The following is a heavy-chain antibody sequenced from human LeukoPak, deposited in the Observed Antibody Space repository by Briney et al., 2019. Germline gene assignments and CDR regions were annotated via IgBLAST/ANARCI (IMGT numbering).Heavy chain of an antibody. CDR3: ARDLEGPSKGSVGWLVQGYYYYYYMDV. Sequence: SETLSLTCTVSGGSISSSSYYWGWIRQPPGKGLEWIGSIYYSGSTYYNPSLKSRVTISVDTSKNQFSLKLCSVTPEDTAVYYCARDLEGPSKGSVGWLVQGYYYYYYMDVWGKGTTVTVSS. CDR1: GGSISSSSYY. CDR2: IYYSGST. V-gene: IGHV4-39*02. D-gene: IGHD6-19*01. J-gene: IGHJ6*03.